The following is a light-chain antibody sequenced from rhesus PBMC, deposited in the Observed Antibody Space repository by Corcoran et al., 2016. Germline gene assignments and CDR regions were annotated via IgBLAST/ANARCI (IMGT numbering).Light chain of an antibody. J-gene: IGKJ2*01. V-gene: IGKV3-24*04. Sequence: ETVVTQSPATLSLSPGDTATLSCRASQRVGSYFTWYQQKLGQPPRLIIYGSSNRTTGIPARFSGSGSGTDFTLTIRSLEPEDIGVYYCQQSRNWYSVGQGTKVEIK. CDR1: QRVGSY. CDR3: QQSRNWYS. CDR2: GSS.